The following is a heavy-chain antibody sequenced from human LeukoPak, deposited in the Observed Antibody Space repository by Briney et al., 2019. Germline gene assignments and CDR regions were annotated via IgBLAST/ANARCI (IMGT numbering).Heavy chain of an antibody. CDR2: ISGSGGST. CDR1: GFTFSSYA. D-gene: IGHD2-2*02. J-gene: IGHJ4*02. V-gene: IGHV3-23*01. Sequence: GGSLRLSCAAPGFTFSSYALSWVGQPQGKGRGWVSAISGSGGSTYYADSVKGRFTISRDNSKNTLYLQMNSLRAEDTAVYYCATRYCSSTSCYTHADYWGQGTLVTVSS. CDR3: ATRYCSSTSCYTHADY.